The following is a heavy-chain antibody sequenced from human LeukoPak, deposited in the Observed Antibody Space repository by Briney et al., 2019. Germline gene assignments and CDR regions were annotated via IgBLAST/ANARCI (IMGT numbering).Heavy chain of an antibody. CDR3: ARGPTSSSWYPIGFDP. D-gene: IGHD6-13*01. V-gene: IGHV4-34*01. CDR2: INHSGST. J-gene: IGHJ5*02. CDR1: GGSFSGYY. Sequence: PSETLSLTCAVYGGSFSGYYWSWIRQPPGKGLEWIGEINHSGSTNYNPSLKSRVTISVDTSKNQFSLKLSSVTAADTAVYYCARGPTSSSWYPIGFDPWGQGTLVTVSS.